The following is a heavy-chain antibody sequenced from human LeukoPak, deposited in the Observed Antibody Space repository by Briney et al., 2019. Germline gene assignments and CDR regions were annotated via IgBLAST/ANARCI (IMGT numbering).Heavy chain of an antibody. J-gene: IGHJ4*02. D-gene: IGHD3-22*01. V-gene: IGHV3-21*01. CDR1: GFTFSSYS. Sequence: GGSLRLSCAASGFTFSSYSMNWVRQAPGGGLEWVPSISSSSSYIYYADSVKGRFTISRDNAKNSLYLQMNSLRAEDTAVYYCARDPGSYYGSSGYPDYWGQGTLVTVSS. CDR3: ARDPGSYYGSSGYPDY. CDR2: ISSSSSYI.